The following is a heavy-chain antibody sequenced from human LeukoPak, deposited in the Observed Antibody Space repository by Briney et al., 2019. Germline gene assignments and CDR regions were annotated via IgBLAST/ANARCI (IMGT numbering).Heavy chain of an antibody. V-gene: IGHV3-43*02. CDR3: ARASGSASHSGDY. Sequence: GGSLRLSCAASGFTFDDYAMHWVRQAPGKGLEWVSLISGDGGSTYYADSVKGRFTISRDNSKNSLYLQMNSLRAEDTAVYYCARASGSASHSGDYWGQGTLVTVSS. J-gene: IGHJ4*02. D-gene: IGHD3-10*01. CDR1: GFTFDDYA. CDR2: ISGDGGST.